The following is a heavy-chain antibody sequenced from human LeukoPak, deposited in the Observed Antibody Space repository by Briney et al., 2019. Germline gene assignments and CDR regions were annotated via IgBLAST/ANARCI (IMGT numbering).Heavy chain of an antibody. Sequence: GGSLRLSCAASGFTFSGSAMHWVRQASGKGLEWVGRTRGKANSYATAYAASVKGRFTISRDDSKNTAYLQMNSLKTEDTAVYYCTSSPDGKDDYWGQGTLVTVSS. CDR2: TRGKANSYAT. CDR3: TSSPDGKDDY. V-gene: IGHV3-73*01. J-gene: IGHJ4*02. CDR1: GFTFSGSA.